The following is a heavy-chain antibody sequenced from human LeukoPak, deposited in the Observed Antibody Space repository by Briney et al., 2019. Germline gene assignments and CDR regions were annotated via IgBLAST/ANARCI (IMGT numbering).Heavy chain of an antibody. D-gene: IGHD6-6*01. CDR2: ISYDGSNK. CDR1: GFTFSSYG. J-gene: IGHJ4*02. CDR3: ANFPWYSSSSADDY. V-gene: IGHV3-30*18. Sequence: GGSLRLSCAASGFTFSSYGMHWVRQAPGKGLEWVAVISYDGSNKYYADSVKGRFTISRDNSKNTLYLQMNSLRAEDTAVYYCANFPWYSSSSADDYWSQGTLVTVSS.